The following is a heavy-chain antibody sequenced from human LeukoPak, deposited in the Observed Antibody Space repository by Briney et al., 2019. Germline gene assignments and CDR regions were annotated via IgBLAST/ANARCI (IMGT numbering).Heavy chain of an antibody. J-gene: IGHJ4*02. CDR2: INPNSGGT. CDR3: ARDHSGSYPSDY. V-gene: IGHV1-2*02. Sequence: ASVKVSCKASGYTFTSYYMHWVRQAPGQGLEWMGWINPNSGGTNYAQKFQGRVTMTRDTSISTAYMELSRLRSDDTAVYYCARDHSGSYPSDYWGQGTLVTVSS. D-gene: IGHD1-26*01. CDR1: GYTFTSYY.